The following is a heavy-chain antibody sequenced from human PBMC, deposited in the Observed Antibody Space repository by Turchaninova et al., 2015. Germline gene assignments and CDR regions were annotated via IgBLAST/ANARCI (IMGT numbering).Heavy chain of an antibody. V-gene: IGHV3-23*01. D-gene: IGHD3-10*01. CDR1: CFSLNNFS. CDR2: LGGRGTGT. Sequence: EVQLLEYGGALTQTGGSLRIPFGACCFSLNNFSISSAAPAPGKGREWVSALGGRGTGTDYADPVKGRFTVSGDTSKNTLYLQMNSLRPEDTAVYYCAKEPHLAFGPGSYWDSWGQGTLVTVSS. J-gene: IGHJ4*02. CDR3: AKEPHLAFGPGSYWDS.